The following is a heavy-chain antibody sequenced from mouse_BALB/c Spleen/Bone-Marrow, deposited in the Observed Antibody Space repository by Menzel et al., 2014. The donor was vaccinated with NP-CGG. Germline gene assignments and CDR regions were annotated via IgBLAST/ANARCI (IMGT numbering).Heavy chain of an antibody. CDR3: ARSEGNYAMDY. J-gene: IGHJ4*01. CDR2: IYPGDGGT. V-gene: IGHV1-87*01. CDR1: GYTFTSYW. Sequence: LEESGAELARPGASVKLSCKASGYTFTSYWMQWVKQRPGQGLEWTGAIYPGDGGTRYTQKFKGKATLTADKSSSTAYMQLSSLASEDSAVYYCARSEGNYAMDYWGQGTSVTVSS.